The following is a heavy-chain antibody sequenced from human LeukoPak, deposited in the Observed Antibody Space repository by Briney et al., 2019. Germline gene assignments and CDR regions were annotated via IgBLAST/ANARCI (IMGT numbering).Heavy chain of an antibody. CDR2: ISSSGDTI. V-gene: IGHV3-48*04. CDR3: ALRKV. Sequence: GGSLRLSCAASGFTFSSYSMNWVRQAPGKGLEWVSYISSSGDTIYYADSVKGRFTISRDNAKNSLYLQMNSLRAEDTAVYYCALRKVWGQGTLVTVSS. CDR1: GFTFSSYS. J-gene: IGHJ4*02.